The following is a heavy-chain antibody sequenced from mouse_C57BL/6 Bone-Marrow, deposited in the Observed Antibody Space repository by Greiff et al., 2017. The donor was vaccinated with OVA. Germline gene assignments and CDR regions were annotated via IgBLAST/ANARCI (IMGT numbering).Heavy chain of an antibody. Sequence: DVMLVESEGGLVQPGSSMKLSCTASGFTFSDYYMAWVRQVPEKGLEWVANINYDGSSTYYLDSLKSRFIISRHNAKNILYLQMSSLKSEDTATYYCAREVLPYYFDYWGQGTTLTVSS. CDR3: AREVLPYYFDY. D-gene: IGHD2-14*01. J-gene: IGHJ2*01. CDR2: INYDGSST. V-gene: IGHV5-16*01. CDR1: GFTFSDYY.